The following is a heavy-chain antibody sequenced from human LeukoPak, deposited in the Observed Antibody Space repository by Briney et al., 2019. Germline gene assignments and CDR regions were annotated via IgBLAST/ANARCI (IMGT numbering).Heavy chain of an antibody. J-gene: IGHJ3*02. CDR1: GFTFSSYG. CDR2: IRYDGSNK. V-gene: IGHV3-30*02. D-gene: IGHD3-22*01. Sequence: GGSLRLSCAASGFTFSSYGMHWVRQAPGKGLEWVAFIRYDGSNKYYADSVKGRFTISRDNSKNTLYLQMNSLRAEDTAVYYCAKDLYYYDSSGYLSAFDIWGQGTMVTVSS. CDR3: AKDLYYYDSSGYLSAFDI.